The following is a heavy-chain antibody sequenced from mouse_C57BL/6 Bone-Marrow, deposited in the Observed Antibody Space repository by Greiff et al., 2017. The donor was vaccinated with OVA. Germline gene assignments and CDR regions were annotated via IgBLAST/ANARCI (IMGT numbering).Heavy chain of an antibody. Sequence: VQLQQPGAELVRPGSSVKLSCKASGYTFTSYWMDWVKQRPGQGLEWIGNIYPSDSETHYNQKFKDKATLTVDKSSSTAYMQLSSLTSEDSAVYYCARILYFYFDYGGKGTTLTVSS. CDR3: ARILYFYFDY. CDR1: GYTFTSYW. D-gene: IGHD2-1*01. CDR2: IYPSDSET. J-gene: IGHJ2*01. V-gene: IGHV1-61*01.